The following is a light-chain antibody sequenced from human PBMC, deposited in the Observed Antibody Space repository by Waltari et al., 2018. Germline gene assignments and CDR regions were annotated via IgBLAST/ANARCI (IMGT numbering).Light chain of an antibody. CDR1: MSNIGNNP. J-gene: IGLJ3*02. CDR2: NDN. Sequence: QSVLTQPPSASGTPGQRVIISCSGTMSNIGNNPVNWYQQRPGTDPKVLIYNDNQRPWGVPDRFSVSKSGPSASLAISGLQSDDEADYYCAARDDSLNVWVFGGGTKVTVL. V-gene: IGLV1-44*01. CDR3: AARDDSLNVWV.